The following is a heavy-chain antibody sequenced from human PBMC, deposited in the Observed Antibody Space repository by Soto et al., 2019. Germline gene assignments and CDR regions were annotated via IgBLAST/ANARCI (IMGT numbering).Heavy chain of an antibody. CDR1: GGTFSSYA. V-gene: IGHV1-69*01. J-gene: IGHJ4*02. CDR3: ARGYYYDSSGYYSNAYYFDY. Sequence: QVQLVQSGAEVKKPGSSVKVSCKASGGTFSSYAISWVRQAPGQGLEWMGGIIPIFGTANYAQKFQGRGTITADESTSTAYMELSSLRSEDTAVYYCARGYYYDSSGYYSNAYYFDYWGQGTLVTVSS. CDR2: IIPIFGTA. D-gene: IGHD3-22*01.